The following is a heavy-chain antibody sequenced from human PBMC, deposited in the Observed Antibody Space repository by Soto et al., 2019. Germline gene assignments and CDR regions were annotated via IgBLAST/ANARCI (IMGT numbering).Heavy chain of an antibody. D-gene: IGHD4-17*01. J-gene: IGHJ6*02. Sequence: QVQLVQSGAEVKKPGASVKVSCKASGYTFTSYGISWVRQAPGQGLEWMGWISAYNGNTNYAQKLQGRVTMTTDTSTSIAYMELRSLRSDDTAVYYCARDLGYGDLTSYYYGMDVWGQGTTVTVSS. CDR2: ISAYNGNT. V-gene: IGHV1-18*01. CDR1: GYTFTSYG. CDR3: ARDLGYGDLTSYYYGMDV.